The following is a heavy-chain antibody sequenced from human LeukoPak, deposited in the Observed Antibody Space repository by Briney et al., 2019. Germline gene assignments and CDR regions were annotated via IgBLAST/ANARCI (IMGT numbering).Heavy chain of an antibody. CDR2: IDTKTGNP. Sequence: ASVKVSCKASGYTFSSCAINWVRQAPGQGLDNLGWIDTKTGNPTYAQGFTGRFVFSLDTSVSTAYLQISSLKAEDTAVYYCAIHPSDSSGYFSYWGQGALVTVSS. J-gene: IGHJ4*02. D-gene: IGHD3-22*01. V-gene: IGHV7-4-1*02. CDR3: AIHPSDSSGYFSY. CDR1: GYTFSSCA.